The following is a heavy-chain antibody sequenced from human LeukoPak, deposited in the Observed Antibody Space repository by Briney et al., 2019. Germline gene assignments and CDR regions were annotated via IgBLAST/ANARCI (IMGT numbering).Heavy chain of an antibody. D-gene: IGHD3-22*01. Sequence: SVTVSCKASGGTFSSYAISWVRQAPGQGLEWMGGIIPIFGTANYAQKFQDRVTITTDESTSTAYMELSSLRSEDTAVYYCARLDSSGYCFDYWGQGTLVTVSS. V-gene: IGHV1-69*05. CDR3: ARLDSSGYCFDY. CDR2: IIPIFGTA. CDR1: GGTFSSYA. J-gene: IGHJ4*02.